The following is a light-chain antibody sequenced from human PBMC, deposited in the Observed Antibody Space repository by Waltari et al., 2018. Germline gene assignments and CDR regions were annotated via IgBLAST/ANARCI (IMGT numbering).Light chain of an antibody. CDR2: EVS. J-gene: IGLJ2*01. CDR3: CSYADSNTYVV. V-gene: IGLV2-23*02. Sequence: QSALTQPASVSGSPGQSLTISCTGSSSDVGSYNLVSWYQQHPDKAPKLLVYEVSRRPSGVSNRFAGSKSGNTASLTISGLQAEDEADYYCCSYADSNTYVVFGGGTKLTVL. CDR1: SSDVGSYNL.